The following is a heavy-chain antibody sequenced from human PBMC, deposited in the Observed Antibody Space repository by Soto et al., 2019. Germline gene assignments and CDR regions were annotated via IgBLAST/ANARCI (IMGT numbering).Heavy chain of an antibody. CDR3: ARQVARYWLDP. CDR1: GGSISSSSYY. Sequence: SETLSLTCTVSGGSISSSSYYWGWIRQPPGKGLEWIGSIYYSGSTYYNPSLKSRVTISVDTSKNQFSLKLSSVTAADTAVYYCARQVARYWLDPWGQGTLVTVSS. J-gene: IGHJ5*02. CDR2: IYYSGST. V-gene: IGHV4-39*01.